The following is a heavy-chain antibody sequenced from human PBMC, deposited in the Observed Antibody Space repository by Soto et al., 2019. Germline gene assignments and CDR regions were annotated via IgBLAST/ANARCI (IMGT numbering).Heavy chain of an antibody. V-gene: IGHV3-23*01. Sequence: GGSLRLSCAASGFTFSSYAMSWVRQAPGKGLEWVSAISGSGGSTYYADSVKGRFTISRDNSKNTLYLQMNSLRAEDTAVYYCAKDRGGLGYCSSTSCQTGYYYYYGMDVWGRGTTVTVSS. CDR3: AKDRGGLGYCSSTSCQTGYYYYYGMDV. CDR2: ISGSGGST. CDR1: GFTFSSYA. D-gene: IGHD2-2*01. J-gene: IGHJ6*02.